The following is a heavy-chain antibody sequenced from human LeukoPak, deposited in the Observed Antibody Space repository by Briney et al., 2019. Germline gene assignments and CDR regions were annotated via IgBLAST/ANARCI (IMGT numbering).Heavy chain of an antibody. V-gene: IGHV4-39*01. D-gene: IGHD1-26*01. Sequence: KPSETQSLTCTVSGGSISSSSYYWAWIRQPPGKGLEWIASISYSVTTYYNPSLKSRVTISVDTSKNQFSLKLSSVTAADTAVYYCARHLRGATIYYDYWGRGTLVTVSS. CDR3: ARHLRGATIYYDY. CDR2: ISYSVTT. J-gene: IGHJ4*02. CDR1: GGSISSSSYY.